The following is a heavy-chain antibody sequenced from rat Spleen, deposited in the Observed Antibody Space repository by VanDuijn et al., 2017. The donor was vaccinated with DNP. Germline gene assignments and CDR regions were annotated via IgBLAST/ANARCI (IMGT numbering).Heavy chain of an antibody. CDR2: VNSAGST. Sequence: EVQLQESGPGLVKPSQSLSLTCSVTGYSIISGYRWNWIRRFPGNKLEWMGSVNSAGSTNYNPSLKSRISITRDTSKNQFFLQVNSVNTEDTATYYCARWPGYNPPYAMDAWGQGTSVTVSS. D-gene: IGHD1-4*01. V-gene: IGHV3-3*01. J-gene: IGHJ4*01. CDR3: ARWPGYNPPYAMDA. CDR1: GYSIISGYR.